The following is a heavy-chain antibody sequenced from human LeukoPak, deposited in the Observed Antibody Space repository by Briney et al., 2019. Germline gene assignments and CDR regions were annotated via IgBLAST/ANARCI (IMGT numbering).Heavy chain of an antibody. D-gene: IGHD1-1*01. CDR2: ISAYSGDT. Sequence: ASVKVSCKASGYSFSSYGIGWVRQAPRQGLEWMGWISAYSGDTNYAQKFQGRVTMTTDTSTNTAYMELRSLRSEDMAVYYCARARQGSKYNWNDDAFDIWGQGTVVTVSS. CDR1: GYSFSSYG. J-gene: IGHJ3*02. V-gene: IGHV1-18*03. CDR3: ARARQGSKYNWNDDAFDI.